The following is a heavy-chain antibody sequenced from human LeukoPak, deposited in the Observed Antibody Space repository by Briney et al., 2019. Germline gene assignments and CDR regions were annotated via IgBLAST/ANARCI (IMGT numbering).Heavy chain of an antibody. CDR2: IYHSGST. D-gene: IGHD1-26*01. J-gene: IGHJ5*02. Sequence: SETLSLTCAVSGGSISSGGYPWSWIRQPPGKCLEWIGYIYHSGSTYYNPSLKSRVTISVDRSKNQFSLKLSSVTAADTAVYYCARRVGGSPTFDPWGQGTLVTVSS. CDR1: GGSISSGGYP. CDR3: ARRVGGSPTFDP. V-gene: IGHV4-30-2*01.